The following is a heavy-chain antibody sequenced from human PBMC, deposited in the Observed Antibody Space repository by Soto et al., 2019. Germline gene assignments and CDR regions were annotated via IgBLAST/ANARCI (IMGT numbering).Heavy chain of an antibody. V-gene: IGHV3-74*01. D-gene: IGHD6-6*01. CDR2: INSDGSST. CDR3: AKDLASIAARPGPNYSYYYGMDV. CDR1: GFTFSSYW. J-gene: IGHJ6*02. Sequence: GGALRLSCGGSGFTFSSYWMHWGRQAPGKGLVWVSRINSDGSSTTYPDSVKGRFTISRDNAKNTLYLQMNSLRAEDTAVYYCAKDLASIAARPGPNYSYYYGMDVWAQGTTVTVS.